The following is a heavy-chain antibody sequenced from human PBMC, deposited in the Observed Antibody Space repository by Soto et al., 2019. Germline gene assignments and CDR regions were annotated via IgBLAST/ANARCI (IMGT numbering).Heavy chain of an antibody. J-gene: IGHJ3*02. Sequence: SETLSLTCTVSGGSISSYYWSWIRQPPGKGLEWIGYIYYSGSTNYNPSLKSRVTISVDTSKNQFSLKLSSVTAADTAVYYCARQYGGNAFDIWGQGTMVTVSS. CDR1: GGSISSYY. D-gene: IGHD4-17*01. V-gene: IGHV4-59*01. CDR3: ARQYGGNAFDI. CDR2: IYYSGST.